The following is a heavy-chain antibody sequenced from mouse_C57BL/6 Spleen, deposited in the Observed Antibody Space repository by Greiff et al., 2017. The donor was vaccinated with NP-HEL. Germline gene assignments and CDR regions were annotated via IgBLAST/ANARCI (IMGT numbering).Heavy chain of an antibody. V-gene: IGHV1-26*01. CDR1: GYTFTDYY. CDR2: INPNNGGT. Sequence: EVQLQQSGPELVKPGASVKISCKASGYTFTDYYMNWVKQSHGKSLEWIGDINPNNGGTNYNQKFKGKATLTVDKSSSTAYRELRSLTSEDSAVYYCERYHFYYGSRTSYFDYWGQGTTLTVSS. D-gene: IGHD1-1*01. CDR3: ERYHFYYGSRTSYFDY. J-gene: IGHJ2*01.